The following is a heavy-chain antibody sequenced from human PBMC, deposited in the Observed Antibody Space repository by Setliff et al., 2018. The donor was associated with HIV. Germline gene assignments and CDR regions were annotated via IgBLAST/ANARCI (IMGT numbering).Heavy chain of an antibody. V-gene: IGHV3-11*04. Sequence: GGSLRLSCAVSEVIVSNNYMSWVRQAPGKGLEWVSSISIGSGGAIDYADSVQGRFTISRDNSKNSLYLQMNSLRVEDTGVYYCARDNLYYNLYDGSPVYGMDVWGQGTTVTVSS. J-gene: IGHJ6*02. CDR2: ISIGSGGAI. CDR3: ARDNLYYNLYDGSPVYGMDV. CDR1: EVIVSNNY. D-gene: IGHD3-3*01.